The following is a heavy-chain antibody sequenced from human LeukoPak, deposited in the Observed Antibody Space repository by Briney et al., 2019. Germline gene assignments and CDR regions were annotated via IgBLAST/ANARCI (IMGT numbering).Heavy chain of an antibody. CDR2: IYYSGST. CDR3: ARGWVCGGGCLDY. D-gene: IGHD2-21*02. CDR1: GGSISSYY. Sequence: SETLSLTCTVSGGSISSYYWSWIRQPPGKGLEWIGYIYYSGSTNYNPSLKSRVTISVDTSKNQFSLKLSSVTAADTAVYYCARGWVCGGGCLDYWGQGTLVTVSS. J-gene: IGHJ4*02. V-gene: IGHV4-59*01.